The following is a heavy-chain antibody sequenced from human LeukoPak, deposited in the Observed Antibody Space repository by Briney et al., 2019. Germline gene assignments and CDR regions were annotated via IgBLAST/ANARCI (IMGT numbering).Heavy chain of an antibody. CDR3: ARRRPLYSSGEELMDV. CDR2: IYHSGST. D-gene: IGHD6-19*01. V-gene: IGHV4-4*02. Sequence: SGTLSLTCAVSGGSISSSNWWSWVRPPPGKGLEWIGEIYHSGSTNYNPSLKSRVTISVDKSKNQFSLKLSSVTAADTAVYYCARRRPLYSSGEELMDVWGQGTTVIVSS. J-gene: IGHJ6*02. CDR1: GGSISSSNW.